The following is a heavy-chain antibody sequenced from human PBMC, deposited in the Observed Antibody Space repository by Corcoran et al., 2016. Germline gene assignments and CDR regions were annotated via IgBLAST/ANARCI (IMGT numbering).Heavy chain of an antibody. J-gene: IGHJ4*02. Sequence: EVQLVESGGGLVKPGGSLRLSCAASGFTFRNAWMSWVRQAPGKGLEWVGRIKSKIDGGTIDYAAPVKGRFTISRDDSKNTLYLQMNSLKIEDTAFYYCSPEQGYWGQGTLVTVSP. CDR3: SPEQGY. CDR2: IKSKIDGGTI. CDR1: GFTFRNAW. V-gene: IGHV3-15*01.